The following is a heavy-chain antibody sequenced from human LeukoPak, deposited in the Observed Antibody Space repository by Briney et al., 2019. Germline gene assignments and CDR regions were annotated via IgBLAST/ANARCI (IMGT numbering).Heavy chain of an antibody. CDR2: INPNSGGT. Sequence: EASVKLSCKASGYTFTGYYMHWVRQAPGQGLEWMGWINPNSGGTNYAQKFQGRVTMTRDTSISTAYMELSRLRPDDTAVYYCARVTEWLDLFDIWGQGTMVTVSS. J-gene: IGHJ3*02. CDR1: GYTFTGYY. CDR3: ARVTEWLDLFDI. V-gene: IGHV1-2*02. D-gene: IGHD6-19*01.